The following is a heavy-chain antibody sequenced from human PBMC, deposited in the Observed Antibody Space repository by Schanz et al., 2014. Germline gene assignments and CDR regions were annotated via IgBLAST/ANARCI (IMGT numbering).Heavy chain of an antibody. V-gene: IGHV3-72*01. CDR1: GFTLSSYG. J-gene: IGHJ4*02. CDR2: SRNKGHSYTS. CDR3: ARRNFYDKSAAFDY. Sequence: VQLVESGGGVVQPGRSLRLSCSASGFTLSSYGMHWVRQAPGKGLEWVGHSRNKGHSYTSEYAASVKGRFTISRDESESSLYLQMDSLKTEDTAVYYCARRNFYDKSAAFDYWGQGSLXTVSS. D-gene: IGHD3-9*01.